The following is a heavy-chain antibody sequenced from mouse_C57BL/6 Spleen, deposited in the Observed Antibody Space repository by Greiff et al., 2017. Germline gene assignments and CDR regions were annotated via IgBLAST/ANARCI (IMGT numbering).Heavy chain of an antibody. Sequence: QVQLQQPGAELVKPGASVKLSCKASGYTFTSYWMQWVKQRPGQGLEWIGEIDPSDSYTNYNQKFKGQATLTVDTASSTAYMQLSSLTSEDSAVYYCARKAVVATRDWYFDVWGTGTTVTVSS. CDR2: IDPSDSYT. D-gene: IGHD1-1*01. J-gene: IGHJ1*03. CDR1: GYTFTSYW. V-gene: IGHV1-50*01. CDR3: ARKAVVATRDWYFDV.